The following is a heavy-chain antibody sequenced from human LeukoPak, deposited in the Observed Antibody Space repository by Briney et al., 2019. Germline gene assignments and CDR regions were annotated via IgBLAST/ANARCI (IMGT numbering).Heavy chain of an antibody. J-gene: IGHJ4*02. Sequence: GGTLRLSCAASGFTFSSYGMSWVRQAPGKGLEWVSAISGSGGSTYYADSVKGRFTISRDNSKNTLYLQMNSLRAEDTAVYYCAKDEGGNFDYWGQGTLVTASS. CDR1: GFTFSSYG. CDR2: ISGSGGST. V-gene: IGHV3-23*01. CDR3: AKDEGGNFDY.